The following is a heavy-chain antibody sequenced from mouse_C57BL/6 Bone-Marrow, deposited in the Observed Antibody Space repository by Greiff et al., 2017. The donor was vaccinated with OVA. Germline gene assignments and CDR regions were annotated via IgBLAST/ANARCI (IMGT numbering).Heavy chain of an antibody. J-gene: IGHJ2*01. CDR3: TTGYPYY. Sequence: VQLKESGAELVRPGASVKLSCTASGFNIKDDYMHWVKQRPEQGLEWIGWIDPENGDTEYASKFQGKATITADTSSNTAYLQLSSLTSEDTAVYYCTTGYPYYGGQGTTLTVSS. V-gene: IGHV14-4*01. CDR1: GFNIKDDY. D-gene: IGHD2-2*01. CDR2: IDPENGDT.